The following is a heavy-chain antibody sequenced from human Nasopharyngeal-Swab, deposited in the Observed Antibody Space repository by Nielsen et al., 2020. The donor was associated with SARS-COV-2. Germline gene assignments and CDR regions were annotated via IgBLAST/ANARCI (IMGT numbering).Heavy chain of an antibody. CDR2: IYYSGST. V-gene: IGHV4-59*01. J-gene: IGHJ4*02. CDR3: AGETTLTYYFDY. Sequence: ESLKISCTVSGGSISSYYWSWIRQPPGKGLEWIGYIYYSGSTNYNPSLKSRVTISVDTSKNQFSLKLSSVTAADTAVYYCAGETTLTYYFDYWGQGTLVTVSS. D-gene: IGHD4-17*01. CDR1: GGSISSYY.